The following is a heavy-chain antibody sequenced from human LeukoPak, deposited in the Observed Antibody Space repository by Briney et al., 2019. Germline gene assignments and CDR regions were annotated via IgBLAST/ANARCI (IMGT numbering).Heavy chain of an antibody. CDR2: ITYAGST. Sequence: SETLSLTCTVSGSSITNYYWSWIRQSPGKGLEWIGYITYAGSTNYNPSPKSRVSISRDTSKNEFSLKVTSVTAADTAVYYCARVVEFQRQFDYWGQGVLVTVSS. J-gene: IGHJ4*02. D-gene: IGHD6-25*01. V-gene: IGHV4-59*01. CDR1: GSSITNYY. CDR3: ARVVEFQRQFDY.